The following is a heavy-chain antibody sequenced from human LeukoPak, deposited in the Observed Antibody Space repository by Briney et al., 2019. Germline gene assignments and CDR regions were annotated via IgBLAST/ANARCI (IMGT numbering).Heavy chain of an antibody. CDR1: GYTLTVYY. Sequence: ASVKVSCKASGYTLTVYYIHWVRQATGQGLEWMGWMNPNSGNTGYAQKFQGRVTMTRNTSISTAYMELSSLRSEDTAVYYCARALLLTPRSIVVVPAAMGYWGQGTLVTVSS. CDR3: ARALLLTPRSIVVVPAAMGY. J-gene: IGHJ4*02. V-gene: IGHV1-8*02. CDR2: MNPNSGNT. D-gene: IGHD2-2*01.